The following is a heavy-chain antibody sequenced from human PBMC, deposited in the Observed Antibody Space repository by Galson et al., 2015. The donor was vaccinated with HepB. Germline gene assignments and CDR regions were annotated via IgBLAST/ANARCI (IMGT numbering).Heavy chain of an antibody. D-gene: IGHD2-2*01. CDR2: INPNSGGT. J-gene: IGHJ6*02. Sequence: SVKVSCKASGYTFTGYYMHWVRQAPGQGLEWMGWINPNSGGTNYAQKFQGWVTMTRDTSISTAYMELSRLRSDDTAVYYCARDRSSTSFNNVYYYYGMDVWGQGTTVTVSS. V-gene: IGHV1-2*04. CDR3: ARDRSSTSFNNVYYYYGMDV. CDR1: GYTFTGYY.